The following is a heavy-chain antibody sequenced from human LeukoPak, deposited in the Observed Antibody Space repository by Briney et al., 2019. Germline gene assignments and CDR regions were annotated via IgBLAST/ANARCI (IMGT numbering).Heavy chain of an antibody. CDR1: GYSISSGYY. CDR2: IYHSGST. V-gene: IGHV4-38-2*01. Sequence: SETLSLTRAVSGYSISSGYYWGWIRQPPGKGLEWIGSIYHSGSTYYNPSLKSRVTISVDTSKNQFSLKLSSVTAADTAVYYCASTGVFDYWGQGTLVTVSS. D-gene: IGHD2-8*01. J-gene: IGHJ4*02. CDR3: ASTGVFDY.